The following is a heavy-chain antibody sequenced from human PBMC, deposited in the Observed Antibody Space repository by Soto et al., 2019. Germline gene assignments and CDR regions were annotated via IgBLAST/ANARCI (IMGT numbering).Heavy chain of an antibody. Sequence: SETLSLTCSVSGGSISDYQWNWIRQPPGKGLEWIGYIYYSGRTNYNPSLKSRVTISLDTSTKQFSLRLRSVTAADTAVYYCATSYGNAWYTYWGQGTQVTVSS. CDR1: GGSISDYQ. J-gene: IGHJ4*02. CDR2: IYYSGRT. V-gene: IGHV4-59*01. D-gene: IGHD6-13*01. CDR3: ATSYGNAWYTY.